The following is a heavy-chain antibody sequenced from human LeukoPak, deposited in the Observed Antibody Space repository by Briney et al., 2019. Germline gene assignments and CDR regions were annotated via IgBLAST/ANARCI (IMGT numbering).Heavy chain of an antibody. CDR2: MNPNSGNT. J-gene: IGHJ4*02. D-gene: IGHD3-22*01. CDR3: AREDYYDSGSSDY. Sequence: ASVKVSCKASGYTFTSYDINWVRQATGQGLEWMGWMNPNSGNTAYAQKFQGRVTITRNTSISTAYMELSSLRSEDTAIYYCAREDYYDSGSSDYWGQGTLVTVSS. CDR1: GYTFTSYD. V-gene: IGHV1-8*03.